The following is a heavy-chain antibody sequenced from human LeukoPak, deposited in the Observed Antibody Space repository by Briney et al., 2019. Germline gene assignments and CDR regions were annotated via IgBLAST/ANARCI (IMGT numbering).Heavy chain of an antibody. CDR1: GFLFSIYE. V-gene: IGHV3-48*03. CDR2: IGSSGTTI. Sequence: PGGSLRLSCAVSGFLFSIYEMNWVRQAPGKGLEWVSNIGSSGTTIYYADSVKGRFSISRDNAKSSLYLQMNSLRVEDTAVYYCALLAVASDFDYWGQGALVTVSS. CDR3: ALLAVASDFDY. J-gene: IGHJ4*02. D-gene: IGHD6-19*01.